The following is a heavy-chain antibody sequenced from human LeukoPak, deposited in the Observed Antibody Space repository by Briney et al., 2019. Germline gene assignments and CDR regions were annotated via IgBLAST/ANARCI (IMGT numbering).Heavy chain of an antibody. CDR2: IYHSGST. Sequence: SETLSLTCTVSGYSISSGYYWGWIRQPPGKGLEWIGSIYHSGSTNYNPSLKSRVTISVDTSKNQFSLKLSSVTAADTAVYYCAGEGSLLAFDYWGQGTLVTVSS. CDR1: GYSISSGYY. J-gene: IGHJ4*02. CDR3: AGEGSLLAFDY. V-gene: IGHV4-38-2*02.